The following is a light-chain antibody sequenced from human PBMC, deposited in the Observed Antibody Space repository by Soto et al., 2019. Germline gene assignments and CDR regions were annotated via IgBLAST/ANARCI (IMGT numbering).Light chain of an antibody. V-gene: IGKV3-15*01. CDR2: GAS. Sequence: EIVMTQSPDTLSVSPGEGVTLSCRASQSVSSDLAWYQKKPGQSPRLLMYGASTRATDIPARFSGGGSGTEFTLTISSLQSEYVAIYYCQQYHDWPPVTFGPGTKVEIK. J-gene: IGKJ3*01. CDR3: QQYHDWPPVT. CDR1: QSVSSD.